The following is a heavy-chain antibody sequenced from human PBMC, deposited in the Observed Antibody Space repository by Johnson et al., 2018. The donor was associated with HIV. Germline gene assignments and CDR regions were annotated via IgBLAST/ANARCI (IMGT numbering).Heavy chain of an antibody. CDR2: IKSKADGGTT. D-gene: IGHD3-10*01. CDR1: GFTFTHAW. Sequence: VQLVESGGGLVQPGGSLRLSCAGSGFTFTHAWMSWVRQASGRGVEWVGHIKSKADGGTTDYAAPVQGRFTISRDDSKNTLYLQMNSLRAEDTAVYYCAKEGITMEVDIWGQGTMVTVSS. CDR3: AKEGITMEVDI. V-gene: IGHV3-15*05. J-gene: IGHJ3*02.